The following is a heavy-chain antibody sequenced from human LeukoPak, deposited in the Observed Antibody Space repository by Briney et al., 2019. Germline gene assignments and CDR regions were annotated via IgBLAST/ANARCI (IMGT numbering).Heavy chain of an antibody. V-gene: IGHV1-2*02. CDR2: INPKSGDT. Sequence: GASVKVSCKASGYTFTDYHINWVRQAPGQGLEWMGWINPKSGDTKYAQKFRARVTMTRDTPINTAYLDLNRLTSDDMAVYYCARGDYSNGYPYQIDSWGQGTLVTVSS. CDR3: ARGDYSNGYPYQIDS. J-gene: IGHJ4*02. CDR1: GYTFTDYH. D-gene: IGHD3-3*01.